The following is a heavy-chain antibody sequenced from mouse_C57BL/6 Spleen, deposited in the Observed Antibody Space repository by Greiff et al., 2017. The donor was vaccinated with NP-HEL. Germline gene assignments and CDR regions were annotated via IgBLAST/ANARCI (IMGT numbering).Heavy chain of an antibody. V-gene: IGHV1-82*01. J-gene: IGHJ4*01. CDR2: IYPGDGDT. CDR3: ARWGYGNYHYYAMDY. CDR1: GYAFSSSW. D-gene: IGHD2-1*01. Sequence: QVQLQQSGPELVKPGASVKISCKASGYAFSSSWMNWVKQRPGKGLEWIGRIYPGDGDTNYNGKFKGKATLTADKSSSTAYMQLSSLTSEDSAVYFCARWGYGNYHYYAMDYWGQGTSVTVSS.